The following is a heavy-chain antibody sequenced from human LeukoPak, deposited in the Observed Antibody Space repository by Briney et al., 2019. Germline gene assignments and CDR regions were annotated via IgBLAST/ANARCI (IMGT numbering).Heavy chain of an antibody. Sequence: GGSLRLSCAASGFTFSSYGMHWVRQAPGKGLEWVAVIWYDGSNKYYADSVKGRFTISRDNSKNTLYLQMNGLRAEDTAVYYCAREYYYDSSGFSFDYWGQGTLVTVSS. CDR3: AREYYYDSSGFSFDY. V-gene: IGHV3-33*01. CDR2: IWYDGSNK. J-gene: IGHJ4*02. D-gene: IGHD3-22*01. CDR1: GFTFSSYG.